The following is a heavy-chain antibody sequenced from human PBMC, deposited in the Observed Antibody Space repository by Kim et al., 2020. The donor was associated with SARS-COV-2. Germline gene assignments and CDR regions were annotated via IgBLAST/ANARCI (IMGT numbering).Heavy chain of an antibody. CDR1: GFTFSKYW. CDR3: ARDLSGSDDL. CDR2: SNEDGSIT. D-gene: IGHD5-12*01. V-gene: IGHV3-74*01. Sequence: GVSLRLSCAASGFTFSKYWMHWVRQVPGEGLVWVSRSNEDGSITNYADSVRGRFTISRDNAKSTLYLQMNSLGAEDTALYYCARDLSGSDDLWGQGTLVT. J-gene: IGHJ5*02.